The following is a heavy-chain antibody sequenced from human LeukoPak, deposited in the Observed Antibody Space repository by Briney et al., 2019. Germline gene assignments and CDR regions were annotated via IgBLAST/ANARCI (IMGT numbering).Heavy chain of an antibody. CDR3: ARSRRGVTFDY. D-gene: IGHD4-23*01. V-gene: IGHV4-34*01. J-gene: IGHJ4*02. CDR2: INHSGST. Sequence: PSETLSLTCAVYGGSFSGYYWSWIRQPPGKGLEWIGQINHSGSTNYNPSLKSRVIISVDTSKNQFSLKLSSVTAADTAVYYCARSRRGVTFDYWGQGTLVTVSS. CDR1: GGSFSGYY.